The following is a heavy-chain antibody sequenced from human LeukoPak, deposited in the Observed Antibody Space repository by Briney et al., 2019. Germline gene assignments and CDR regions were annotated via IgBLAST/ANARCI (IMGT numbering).Heavy chain of an antibody. Sequence: SETLSLTCTVSGGSISSSSYYWGWIRQPPGKGLEWIGSIYYSGSTYYNPSLKSRVTISVDTSKNQFSLKLSSVTAADTAVYYCARAVVPAADWYFDLWGRGTLVTVSS. CDR1: GGSISSSSYY. CDR2: IYYSGST. V-gene: IGHV4-39*07. J-gene: IGHJ2*01. D-gene: IGHD2-2*01. CDR3: ARAVVPAADWYFDL.